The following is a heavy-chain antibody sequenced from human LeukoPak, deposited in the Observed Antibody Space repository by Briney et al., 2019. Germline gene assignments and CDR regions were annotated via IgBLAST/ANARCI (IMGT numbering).Heavy chain of an antibody. CDR2: IYYSGST. V-gene: IGHV4-39*07. CDR3: AREYSSSWNDAFDI. J-gene: IGHJ3*02. CDR1: GGSISSSSYY. D-gene: IGHD6-13*01. Sequence: ASETLSLTCTASGGSISSSSYYWGWIRQPPGKGLEWIGSIYYSGSTYYNPSLKSRVTISVDTSKNQFSLKLSSVTAADTAVYYCAREYSSSWNDAFDIWGQGTMVTVSS.